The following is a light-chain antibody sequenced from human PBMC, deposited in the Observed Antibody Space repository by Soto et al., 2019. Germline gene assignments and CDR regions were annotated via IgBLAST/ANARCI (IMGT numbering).Light chain of an antibody. Sequence: EIVMTQSPATLSVSPGERATLSCRASQSVSSNLAWYQQKPGQAPRLLIYGASTGATGIPARFSGSGSGTEFTLTISSLQSEDFAVYYCQQYNNWPPQWTFGQGTKVEIK. J-gene: IGKJ1*01. CDR3: QQYNNWPPQWT. V-gene: IGKV3-15*01. CDR1: QSVSSN. CDR2: GAS.